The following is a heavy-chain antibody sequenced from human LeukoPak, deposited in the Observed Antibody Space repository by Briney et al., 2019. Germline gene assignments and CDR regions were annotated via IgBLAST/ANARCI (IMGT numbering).Heavy chain of an antibody. Sequence: GGSLRLSCAASGFTVSSNYMSWVRQAPGKGLEWVSVIYSGGSTYYADSVKGRFTISRDNSKNTLYLQMNSLRAEDTAVYYCASSYYYDSSGYDYWGQGTLVTVSS. D-gene: IGHD3-22*01. CDR3: ASSYYYDSSGYDY. V-gene: IGHV3-53*01. J-gene: IGHJ4*02. CDR2: IYSGGST. CDR1: GFTVSSNY.